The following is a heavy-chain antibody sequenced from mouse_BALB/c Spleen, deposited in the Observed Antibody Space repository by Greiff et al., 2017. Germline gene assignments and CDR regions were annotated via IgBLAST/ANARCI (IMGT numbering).Heavy chain of an antibody. CDR2: ISSGGST. CDR3: AREGYGSDYFDY. J-gene: IGHJ2*01. D-gene: IGHD1-1*01. V-gene: IGHV5-6-5*01. CDR1: GFTFSSYA. Sequence: EVKLVESGGGLVKPGGSLKLSCAASGFTFSSYAMSWVRQTPEKRLEWVASISSGGSTYYPDSVKGRFTISRDNARNILYLQMSSLRSEDTAMYYCAREGYGSDYFDYWGQGTTLTVSS.